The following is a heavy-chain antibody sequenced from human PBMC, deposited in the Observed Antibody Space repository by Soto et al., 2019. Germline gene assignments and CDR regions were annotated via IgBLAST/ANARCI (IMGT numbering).Heavy chain of an antibody. V-gene: IGHV4-59*08. J-gene: IGHJ5*02. CDR2: IYNNGYT. D-gene: IGHD2-8*01. CDR1: GDSISSYH. Sequence: QVQLPESGPGLVKPSETLALTCFVSGDSISSYHWSWIRQPPGKGLELIGYIYNNGYTNYNPSLRSRVPMSLDTYKEQVSVNLTSGSSACTAVCYWGRTLFPGRVNPEWYHWFDTWGQGTQVTVSS. CDR3: GRTLFPGRVNPEWYHWFDT.